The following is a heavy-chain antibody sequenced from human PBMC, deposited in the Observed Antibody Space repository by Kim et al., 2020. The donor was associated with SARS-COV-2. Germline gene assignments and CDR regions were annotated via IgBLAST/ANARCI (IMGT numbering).Heavy chain of an antibody. J-gene: IGHJ4*02. CDR3: ARNYWYYFDY. V-gene: IGHV3-7*03. Sequence: VYPVEGRFTISRDNAKKSFYLQMNCLRAEDTAVYYCARNYWYYFDYWGQGALVTVSS. D-gene: IGHD2-8*02.